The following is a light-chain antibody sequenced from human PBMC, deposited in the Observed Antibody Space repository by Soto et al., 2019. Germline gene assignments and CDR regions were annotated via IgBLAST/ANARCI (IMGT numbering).Light chain of an antibody. V-gene: IGLV2-14*03. CDR1: SSDIGGYNY. CDR2: DVN. Sequence: QSALTQPASVSGFPGQSITISCTGTSSDIGGYNYVSWYQHHPGKVPKLLIYDVNLRPPGISNRFSASKSGNTASLAISGSQADDEGYYYCGSYTDSITLVFGGGTKLTVL. J-gene: IGLJ2*01. CDR3: GSYTDSITLV.